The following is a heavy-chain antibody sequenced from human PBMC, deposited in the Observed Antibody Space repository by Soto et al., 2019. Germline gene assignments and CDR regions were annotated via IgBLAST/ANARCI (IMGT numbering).Heavy chain of an antibody. CDR2: ISSSSSYI. J-gene: IGHJ4*02. Sequence: EVQLVESGGGLVKPGGSLRLSCAASGFTFSSYSMNWVRQAPGKGLEWVSSISSSSSYIYYADSVKGRFTSSRDNAKNSLYLQMNSLRAEDTAVYYCARDLGYCSGGSCYNRIFDYWGQGTLVTVSS. D-gene: IGHD2-15*01. V-gene: IGHV3-21*01. CDR1: GFTFSSYS. CDR3: ARDLGYCSGGSCYNRIFDY.